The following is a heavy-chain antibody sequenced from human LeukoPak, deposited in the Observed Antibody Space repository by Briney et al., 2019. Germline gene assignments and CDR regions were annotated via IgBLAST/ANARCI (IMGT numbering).Heavy chain of an antibody. V-gene: IGHV1-18*01. D-gene: IGHD2-2*01. CDR2: ISAYNGNT. CDR3: ARGVWYCSSTSCPDAFDI. J-gene: IGHJ3*02. CDR1: GYTFTSYG. Sequence: ASVKVSCKASGYTFTSYGISWVRQAPGQGLEWMGWISAYNGNTNYAQKLQGRVTMTTDTSTSTAYMELRSLRSDDTAVYYCARGVWYCSSTSCPDAFDIWGQGTMVTVSS.